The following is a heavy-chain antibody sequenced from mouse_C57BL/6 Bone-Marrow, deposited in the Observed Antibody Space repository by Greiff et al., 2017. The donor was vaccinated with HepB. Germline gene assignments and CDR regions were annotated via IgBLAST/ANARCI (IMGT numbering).Heavy chain of an antibody. V-gene: IGHV3-6*01. Sequence: EVKLVESGPGLVKPSQSLSLTCSVTGYSITSGYYWNWIRQFPGNKLEWMGYISYDGSNNYNPSLKNRISITRDTSKNQFFLKLNSVTTEDTATYYCALMVTTGYFDYWGQGTTLTVSS. CDR2: ISYDGSN. J-gene: IGHJ2*01. CDR1: GYSITSGYY. CDR3: ALMVTTGYFDY. D-gene: IGHD2-3*01.